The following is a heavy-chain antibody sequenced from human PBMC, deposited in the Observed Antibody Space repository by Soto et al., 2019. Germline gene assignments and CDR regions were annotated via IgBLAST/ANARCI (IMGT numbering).Heavy chain of an antibody. D-gene: IGHD6-6*01. Sequence: LSLTCTVSGGSISSYYFSWIRHPPGKGLEWIGYIYYSGSTNYNPSLKSRVTISVDTSKNQFSLKLSSVTAADTAVYYCARDLSIAARPGWFDPWGQGTLVTVSS. V-gene: IGHV4-59*01. CDR3: ARDLSIAARPGWFDP. CDR1: GGSISSYY. J-gene: IGHJ5*02. CDR2: IYYSGST.